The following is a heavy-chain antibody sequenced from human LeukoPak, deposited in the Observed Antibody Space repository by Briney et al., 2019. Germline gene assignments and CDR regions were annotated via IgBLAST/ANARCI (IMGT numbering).Heavy chain of an antibody. J-gene: IGHJ6*03. CDR2: ISAYNGNT. CDR3: ARVGRGPKWELLSNSPPVWFGGRGPYYYYYMDV. CDR1: GYTFTSYG. D-gene: IGHD1-26*01. V-gene: IGHV1-18*01. Sequence: GASVKVSCKASGYTFTSYGISWVRQAPGQGLEWMGWISAYNGNTNYAQKLQGGVTMTTDTSTSTAYMELRSLRSDDTAVYYCARVGRGPKWELLSNSPPVWFGGRGPYYYYYMDVWGKGTTVTVSS.